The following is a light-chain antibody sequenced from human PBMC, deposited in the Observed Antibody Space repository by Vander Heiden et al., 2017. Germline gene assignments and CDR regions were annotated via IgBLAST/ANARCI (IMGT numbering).Light chain of an antibody. CDR1: SSNIGAGYD. CDR2: VNI. J-gene: IGLJ1*01. Sequence: SVLTQPPSVSGAPGQRVTISCTGSSSNIGAGYDVHWYQQLPGTAPKLLIYVNINRPSGVPDRFSGSKSGTSASLAITGLQAEDEADYYCQSYDSSLSAHVFGTGTKVTVL. V-gene: IGLV1-40*01. CDR3: QSYDSSLSAHV.